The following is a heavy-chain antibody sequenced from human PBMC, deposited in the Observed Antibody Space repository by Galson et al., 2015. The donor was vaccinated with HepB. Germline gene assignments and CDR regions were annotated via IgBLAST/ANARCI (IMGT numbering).Heavy chain of an antibody. CDR3: AAIVVVVAATPSRWFDP. D-gene: IGHD2-15*01. CDR1: GFTFSSYA. CDR2: ISGSGGST. V-gene: IGHV3-23*01. J-gene: IGHJ5*02. Sequence: SLRLSCAASGFTFSSYAMSWVRQAPGKGLEWVSAISGSGGSTYYADSVKGRFTISRDNSKNTLYLQMNSLRAEDTAVYYCAAIVVVVAATPSRWFDPWGQGTLVTVSS.